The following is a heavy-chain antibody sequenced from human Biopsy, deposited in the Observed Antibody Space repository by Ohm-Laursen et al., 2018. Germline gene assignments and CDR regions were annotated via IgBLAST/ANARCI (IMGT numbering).Heavy chain of an antibody. J-gene: IGHJ4*02. CDR3: AIDGNDFLTDYLKIDQ. CDR2: INPKSGGT. CDR1: GDSFTSYA. Sequence: GASVKVSCKVSGDSFTSYAIGWVRQAPGQGLEWMGWINPKSGGTHYLEKFRGRVTMTRDTSISTAYMEVSSLRSDDTAVYYCAIDGNDFLTDYLKIDQWGQGTLVTVSS. D-gene: IGHD3-9*01. V-gene: IGHV1-2*02.